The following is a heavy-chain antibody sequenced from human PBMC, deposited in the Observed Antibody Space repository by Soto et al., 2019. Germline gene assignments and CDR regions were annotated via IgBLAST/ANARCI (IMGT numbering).Heavy chain of an antibody. CDR3: VTSLNYDFWRDGGRHYYFDY. D-gene: IGHD3-3*01. Sequence: QVQLQESGPGLVTPSGTLSLTCAVSGGSISSSYWWNWVRQPPGKGLEWIGKIYHSGSTNYNPSLKTRVTISVDKSNNPFSLRLSSVTAADTAVYFCVTSLNYDFWRDGGRHYYFDYWGQGTLVTVSS. V-gene: IGHV4-4*02. CDR2: IYHSGST. J-gene: IGHJ4*02. CDR1: GGSISSSYW.